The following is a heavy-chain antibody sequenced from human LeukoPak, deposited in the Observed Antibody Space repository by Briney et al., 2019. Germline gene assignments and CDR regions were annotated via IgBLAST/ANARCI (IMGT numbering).Heavy chain of an antibody. J-gene: IGHJ4*02. D-gene: IGHD3-16*01. Sequence: PGRSLRLSCAASGLTFSSYGMHWVREAPGKGLEWVAVLSFDGVNEYYADSVKGRFTISRDNSKNTLYLQMSGLRDEDTAVYYCAKTRGGLVTSAFDYWGQGTLVTVSS. V-gene: IGHV3-30*18. CDR1: GLTFSSYG. CDR3: AKTRGGLVTSAFDY. CDR2: LSFDGVNE.